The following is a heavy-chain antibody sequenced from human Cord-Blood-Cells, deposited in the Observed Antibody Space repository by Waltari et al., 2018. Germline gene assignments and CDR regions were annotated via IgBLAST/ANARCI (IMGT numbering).Heavy chain of an antibody. CDR1: GFTFSSYG. Sequence: QVQLVESGGGVVQPGRSLRLSCAASGFTFSSYGMHWVRQAPGKGLEWVAVISYDGSNKYYADSVKGRFTISRDNSKNTLYLQMNSLRAEDTAVYYCATIAVAGTGGQDYWGQGTLVTVSS. J-gene: IGHJ4*02. CDR3: ATIAVAGTGGQDY. D-gene: IGHD6-19*01. CDR2: ISYDGSNK. V-gene: IGHV3-30*03.